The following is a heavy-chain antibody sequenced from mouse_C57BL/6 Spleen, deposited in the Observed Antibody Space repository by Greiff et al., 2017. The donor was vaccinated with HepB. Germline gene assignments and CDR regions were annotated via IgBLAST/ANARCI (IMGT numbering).Heavy chain of an antibody. CDR3: ARGGITTVVGDFDY. J-gene: IGHJ2*01. CDR1: GYAFSSYW. CDR2: IYPGDGDT. Sequence: QVQLKESGAELVKPGASVKISCKASGYAFSSYWMNWVKQRPGKGLEWIGQIYPGDGDTNYNGKFKGKATLTADKSSSTAYMQLSSLTSEDSAVYFCARGGITTVVGDFDYWGQGTTLTVSS. D-gene: IGHD1-1*01. V-gene: IGHV1-80*01.